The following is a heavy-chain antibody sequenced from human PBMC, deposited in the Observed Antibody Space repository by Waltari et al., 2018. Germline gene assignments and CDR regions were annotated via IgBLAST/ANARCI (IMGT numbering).Heavy chain of an antibody. CDR3: ARDHTVAGYGMDV. D-gene: IGHD6-19*01. V-gene: IGHV4-39*07. Sequence: QLQLQESGPGLVKPSETLSLTCTVSGGYISSSSYSWGWIHTPPGKGLEWIGSIYYSGSTYYNPSLKSRVTISVDTSKNQFSLKLSSVTAADTAVYYCARDHTVAGYGMDVWGQGTTVTVSS. CDR2: IYYSGST. J-gene: IGHJ6*02. CDR1: GGYISSSSYS.